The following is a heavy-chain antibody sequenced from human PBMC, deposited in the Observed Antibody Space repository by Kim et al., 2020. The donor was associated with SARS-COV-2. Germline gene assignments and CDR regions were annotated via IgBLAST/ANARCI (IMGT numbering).Heavy chain of an antibody. D-gene: IGHD6-13*01. Sequence: SETLSLTCAVYGGSFSGYYWSWIRQPPGKGLEWIGEINHSGSTNYNPSLKSRVTISVDTSKNQFSLKLSSVTAADTAVYYCARAGYSGEVDYWGQGTLVTVSS. CDR3: ARAGYSGEVDY. V-gene: IGHV4-34*01. J-gene: IGHJ4*02. CDR2: INHSGST. CDR1: GGSFSGYY.